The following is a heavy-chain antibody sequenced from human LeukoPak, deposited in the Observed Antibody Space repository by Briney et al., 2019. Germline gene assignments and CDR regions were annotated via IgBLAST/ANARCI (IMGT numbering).Heavy chain of an antibody. D-gene: IGHD3-22*01. CDR3: AKDLQRYYYDSSGYFDY. J-gene: IGHJ4*02. CDR1: GFTFSSYA. V-gene: IGHV3-23*01. Sequence: GGSLRLSCAASGFTFSSYAMSWVRQAPGKGLEWVSAISGSGGSTYYADSVKGRFTISRDNSKNTLYLQMNSLRAEDTAVYYCAKDLQRYYYDSSGYFDYWGQGTLVTASS. CDR2: ISGSGGST.